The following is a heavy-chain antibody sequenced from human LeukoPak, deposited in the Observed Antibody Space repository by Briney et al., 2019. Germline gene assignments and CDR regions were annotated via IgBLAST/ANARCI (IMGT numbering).Heavy chain of an antibody. CDR2: IKQDGSEK. V-gene: IGHV3-7*04. CDR1: GFTFSSYW. J-gene: IGHJ4*02. D-gene: IGHD1-26*01. CDR3: ARGSYSTIDYFDY. Sequence: VGSLRLSCAASGFTFSSYWMSWVRQAPGKGLKWLTNIKQDGSEKYYVDSVKGRFTISRDNAKNSLYLQMNSLRAEDTAVYCCARGSYSTIDYFDYWGQGTLVTVSS.